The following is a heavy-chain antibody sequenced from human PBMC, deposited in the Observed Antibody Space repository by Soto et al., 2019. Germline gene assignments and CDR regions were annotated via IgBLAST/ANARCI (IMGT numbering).Heavy chain of an antibody. V-gene: IGHV3-15*01. Sequence: EVQLVESGGGLVKPGGSLRLSCAASGFTFSNAWMSWVRQAPGKGLEWVGRIKSKTDGGTTDYAAPVKGRFTISRDDSKNTLYLQMNSLKTEDTAVYYCTTHSYGDPLYVDYWGQGTLVTVAS. CDR1: GFTFSNAW. D-gene: IGHD4-17*01. CDR2: IKSKTDGGTT. J-gene: IGHJ4*02. CDR3: TTHSYGDPLYVDY.